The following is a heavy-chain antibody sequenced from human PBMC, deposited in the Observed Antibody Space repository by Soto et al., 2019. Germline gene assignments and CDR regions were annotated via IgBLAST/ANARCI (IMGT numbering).Heavy chain of an antibody. V-gene: IGHV3-23*01. Sequence: PGGSLRLSCAATGFTFSTYAMSWVRQAPGKGLEWVSGISGSGGNTYYADSVKGRFTISRDNSKKTLYLQMNSLRPEDTALYYCAKDEYYYSRSGYYIFDSWGQGTLVTVSS. J-gene: IGHJ4*02. CDR3: AKDEYYYSRSGYYIFDS. CDR2: ISGSGGNT. CDR1: GFTFSTYA. D-gene: IGHD3-22*01.